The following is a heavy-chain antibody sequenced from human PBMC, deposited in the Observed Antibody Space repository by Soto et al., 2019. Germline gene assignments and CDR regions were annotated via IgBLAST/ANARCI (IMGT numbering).Heavy chain of an antibody. CDR2: IHGGNGNT. J-gene: IGHJ5*02. CDR3: GKEGTVFGLAAWFDP. CDR1: GYTFSTYA. Sequence: ASVKVSCKSSGYTFSTYAIHWVRQAPGQGLEWMGWIHGGNGNTKYSQKFQDRVTITRDTSATTTYMELSSLRSEDTAVYYCGKEGTVFGLAAWFDPWGQGTLVTVSS. V-gene: IGHV1-3*01. D-gene: IGHD3-3*01.